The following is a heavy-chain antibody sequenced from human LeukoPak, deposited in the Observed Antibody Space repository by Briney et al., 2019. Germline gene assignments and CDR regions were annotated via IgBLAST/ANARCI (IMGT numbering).Heavy chain of an antibody. CDR2: ISGSGGST. V-gene: IGHV3-23*01. Sequence: GGSLRLSCAASGFTFSSYSMNWVRQAPGKGLEWVSAISGSGGSTYYADSVKGRFTISRDNSKNTLYLQMNSLRAEDTAVYYCAKDLETITIFGVVNWFDPWGQGTLVTVSS. J-gene: IGHJ5*02. D-gene: IGHD3-3*01. CDR3: AKDLETITIFGVVNWFDP. CDR1: GFTFSSYS.